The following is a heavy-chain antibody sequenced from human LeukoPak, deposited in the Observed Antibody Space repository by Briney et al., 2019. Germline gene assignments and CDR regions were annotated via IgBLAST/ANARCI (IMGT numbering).Heavy chain of an antibody. Sequence: SETLSLTCTVPGGSISSYYWSWIRQPAGKGLEWIGRIYTSGTTNYNPSLKSRVTMSVDTSKNQFSLKLSSVTAADTAVYYCARDRAVAGIHPWGQGTLVTVSS. D-gene: IGHD6-19*01. CDR2: IYTSGTT. CDR1: GGSISSYY. V-gene: IGHV4-4*07. J-gene: IGHJ5*02. CDR3: ARDRAVAGIHP.